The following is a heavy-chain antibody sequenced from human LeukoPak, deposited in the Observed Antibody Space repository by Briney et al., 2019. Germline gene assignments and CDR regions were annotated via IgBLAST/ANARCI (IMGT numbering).Heavy chain of an antibody. V-gene: IGHV3-30-3*01. CDR3: ARETWCSSSAGGFDP. J-gene: IGHJ5*02. CDR1: GFTFSSYA. Sequence: GGSLRLSCAASGFTFSSYAMHWVRQAPGKGLEWVAVISYDGSNKYYADSVKGRFTISRDNSKNTLYLQMSSLRAEDTAIYYCARETWCSSSAGGFDPWGQGTLVTVPS. D-gene: IGHD6-19*01. CDR2: ISYDGSNK.